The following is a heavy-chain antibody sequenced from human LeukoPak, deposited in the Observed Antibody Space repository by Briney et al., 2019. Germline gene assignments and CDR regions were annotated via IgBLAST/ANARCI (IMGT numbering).Heavy chain of an antibody. CDR2: MNPNSGTT. Sequence: EASVKVSCTASGYTFTNYDINWVRQATGQGLEWMGWMNPNSGTTDYAQKFLGRVTITRNTSISTTYMELSSLRSEDTAVYYCARGRSPGTSMEYYYYMDVWGKGTTVTVSS. V-gene: IGHV1-8*03. CDR1: GYTFTNYD. CDR3: ARGRSPGTSMEYYYYMDV. D-gene: IGHD1-1*01. J-gene: IGHJ6*03.